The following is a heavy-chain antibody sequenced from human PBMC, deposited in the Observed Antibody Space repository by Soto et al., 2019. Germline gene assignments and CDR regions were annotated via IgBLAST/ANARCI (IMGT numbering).Heavy chain of an antibody. Sequence: GXLRLSCASSGFXFSSYLLIWVRHAPGKGLEWVANIKQDGSEKYYVDSVKGRFTISRDNDKNSLYLQMNSLRAEDTAVYYCARKRESKYGMDVWGQGTTGTVSS. V-gene: IGHV3-7*01. J-gene: IGHJ6*02. D-gene: IGHD1-1*01. CDR2: IKQDGSEK. CDR3: ARKRESKYGMDV. CDR1: GFXFSSYL.